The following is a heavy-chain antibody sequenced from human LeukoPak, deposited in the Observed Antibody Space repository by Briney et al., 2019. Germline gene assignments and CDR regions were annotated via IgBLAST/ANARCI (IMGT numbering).Heavy chain of an antibody. CDR1: GHSFINYW. D-gene: IGHD2-2*01. Sequence: PGESLKISCKGPGHSFINYWIAWVRQMPGKGLEWIGIIFPGDSHTRYSPSFQGQVTISADMSIDTAYLQWSSLRASDTAMYYCARIAAIWYGGSWGQGTLVFVSS. CDR3: ARIAAIWYGGS. V-gene: IGHV5-51*01. J-gene: IGHJ4*02. CDR2: IFPGDSHT.